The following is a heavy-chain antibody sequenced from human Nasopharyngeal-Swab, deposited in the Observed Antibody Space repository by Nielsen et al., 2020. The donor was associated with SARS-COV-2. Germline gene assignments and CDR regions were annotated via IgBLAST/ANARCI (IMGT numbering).Heavy chain of an antibody. J-gene: IGHJ4*02. D-gene: IGHD1-26*01. CDR1: GFTFSSYT. CDR3: ARDGIVGATTGLDY. CDR2: ISYDGSNK. Sequence: GESLKISCAASGFTFSSYTMNWVRQAPGKGLEWVAVISYDGSNKYYADSVKGRFTISRDNSKNTLYLQMNSLRAEDTAVYYCARDGIVGATTGLDYWGQGTLVTVSS. V-gene: IGHV3-30*03.